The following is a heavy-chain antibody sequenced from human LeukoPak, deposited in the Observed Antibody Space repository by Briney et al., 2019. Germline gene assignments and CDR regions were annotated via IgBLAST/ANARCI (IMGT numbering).Heavy chain of an antibody. D-gene: IGHD6-13*01. J-gene: IGHJ4*02. V-gene: IGHV3-23*01. CDR2: XSGSGGST. Sequence: QPGGSLRLSCAASGFTFSSYXXXXXXXXXXXXXXXXXXXSGSGGSTYYADSVKGRFTISRDNSRNTLYLQMNSPRAEDTAVYYCAILPGYSSGWYEVNYWGQGTLVTVSS. CDR3: AILPGYSSGWYEVNY. CDR1: GFTFSSYX.